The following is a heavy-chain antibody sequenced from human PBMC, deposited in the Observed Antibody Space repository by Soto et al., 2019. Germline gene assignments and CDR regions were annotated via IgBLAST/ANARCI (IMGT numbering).Heavy chain of an antibody. D-gene: IGHD3-9*01. CDR3: ARERPSGLVDLDY. V-gene: IGHV3-7*01. CDR2: IKEDGRET. Sequence: EVQLVESGGGLVQPGGSLRLSCAASGFTFSNYWMSWVRQAPGKGLEWLANIKEDGRETNYVDSVKGRFTISRDNAKNSLYLKINSLRAEDTAVFYCARERPSGLVDLDYWSQGTLVTVSS. CDR1: GFTFSNYW. J-gene: IGHJ4*02.